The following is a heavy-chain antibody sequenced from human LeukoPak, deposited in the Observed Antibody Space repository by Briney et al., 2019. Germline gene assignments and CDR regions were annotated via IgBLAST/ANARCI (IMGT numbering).Heavy chain of an antibody. Sequence: PGGSLRLSCAASGFTFSSYAMSWVRQAPGKGLEWVSAISGSGGSTYYADSVKGRFTISRDNSKNTLYLYMNSLRPDDTAVYYCARARISGSYYPFDYWGQGTLVTVSS. CDR3: ARARISGSYYPFDY. J-gene: IGHJ4*02. CDR1: GFTFSSYA. V-gene: IGHV3-23*01. D-gene: IGHD1-26*01. CDR2: ISGSGGST.